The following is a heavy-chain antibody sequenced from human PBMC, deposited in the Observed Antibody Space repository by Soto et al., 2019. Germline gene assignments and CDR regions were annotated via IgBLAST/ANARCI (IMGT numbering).Heavy chain of an antibody. CDR3: TREWGTYYDSSGYLRFAY. CDR2: IRSKAYGGTT. CDR1: GFTFGDYA. D-gene: IGHD3-22*01. J-gene: IGHJ4*02. V-gene: IGHV3-49*03. Sequence: GSLRLSCTTSGFTFGDYAMSWFRQAPGKGLEWVGFIRSKAYGGTTEYAASVKGRFTISRDDSKSIAYLQMNSLKTDDTAVYYCTREWGTYYDSSGYLRFAYWGQGTLVTVSS.